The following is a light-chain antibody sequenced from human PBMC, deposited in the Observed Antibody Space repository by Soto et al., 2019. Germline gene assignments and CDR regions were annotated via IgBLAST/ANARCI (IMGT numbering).Light chain of an antibody. CDR2: DAS. Sequence: DIQMTQSPSTLSASVGDRVTITCRASQSISNWLAWYQQKPGKAPNLLIYDASSLESGVPSRFSGSGSGTEFTRTLSSLQPDDFATHYCQQYNSYPWTFGQGTKVEIK. CDR3: QQYNSYPWT. CDR1: QSISNW. V-gene: IGKV1-5*01. J-gene: IGKJ1*01.